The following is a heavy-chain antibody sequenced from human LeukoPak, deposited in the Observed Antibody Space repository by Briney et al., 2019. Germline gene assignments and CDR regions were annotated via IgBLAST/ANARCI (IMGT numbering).Heavy chain of an antibody. J-gene: IGHJ4*02. Sequence: PSETLSLTCAVYGGSFSGYYWSWIRQPPGKGLEWIGYIYYSGSTYYNPSLKSRVTISVDTSKNQFSLRLSSVTAADTAVYYCARVEPSSSWYYFDYWGQGTLVTVSS. D-gene: IGHD6-13*01. CDR3: ARVEPSSSWYYFDY. V-gene: IGHV4-34*09. CDR2: IYYSGST. CDR1: GGSFSGYY.